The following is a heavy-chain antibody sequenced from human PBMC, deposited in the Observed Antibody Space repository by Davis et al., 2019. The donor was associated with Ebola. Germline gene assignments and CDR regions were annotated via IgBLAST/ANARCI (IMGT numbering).Heavy chain of an antibody. CDR3: ARGVSRGSYYLMNY. CDR2: INSDGSST. V-gene: IGHV3-74*01. J-gene: IGHJ4*02. D-gene: IGHD1-26*01. CDR1: GFTFSSYW. Sequence: PGGSLRLSCAASGFTFSSYWMHWVRQAPGKGLVWVSRINSDGSSTSYADSVKGRFTISRDNAKNTLYLQMNSLRAEDTAVYYCARGVSRGSYYLMNYWGQGTLVTVSS.